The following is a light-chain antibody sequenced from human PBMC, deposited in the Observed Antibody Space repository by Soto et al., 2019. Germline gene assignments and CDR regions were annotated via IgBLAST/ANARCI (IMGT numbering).Light chain of an antibody. Sequence: EIVFNQSPGTLSLSKGERATLPCRASQSVSSSFLAWYQQKPGQAPRLLIYGASSRATGIPDRFSGSGSGTDFTLTISRLEPEDFAVYYCQQYGSSPPVTFGGGTNVDIK. CDR2: GAS. J-gene: IGKJ4*01. CDR1: QSVSSSF. CDR3: QQYGSSPPVT. V-gene: IGKV3-20*01.